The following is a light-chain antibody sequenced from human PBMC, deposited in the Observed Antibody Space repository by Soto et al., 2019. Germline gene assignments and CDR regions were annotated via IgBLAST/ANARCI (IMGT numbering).Light chain of an antibody. CDR3: QQYNTYSSLT. V-gene: IGKV1-5*01. Sequence: DIQMTQSPSTLSASVGDRVSINCRASQSISAWLAWYQQKPGKAPRLLIYDASSLESGVPSRFSGSGYGTEFTLTISSLQPDDFATYYCQQYNTYSSLTFGGGTKVDIK. J-gene: IGKJ4*01. CDR1: QSISAW. CDR2: DAS.